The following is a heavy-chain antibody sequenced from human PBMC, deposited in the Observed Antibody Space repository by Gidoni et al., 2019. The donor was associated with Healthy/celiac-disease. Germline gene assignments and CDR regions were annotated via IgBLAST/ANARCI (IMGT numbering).Heavy chain of an antibody. Sequence: QVQLVESGGGVVQPGRSLRVPCAASGFTFMSFNMNWVRRAPGRGLEWVAGISYDGNKKYYADSVKGRFTISRDNSKNTLYLQMNSLRAEDTAVYYCTRDGPYYDILTGYYGLDYWGQGTLLTVSS. V-gene: IGHV3-30*16. CDR2: ISYDGNKK. CDR1: GFTFMSFN. CDR3: TRDGPYYDILTGYYGLDY. D-gene: IGHD3-9*01. J-gene: IGHJ4*02.